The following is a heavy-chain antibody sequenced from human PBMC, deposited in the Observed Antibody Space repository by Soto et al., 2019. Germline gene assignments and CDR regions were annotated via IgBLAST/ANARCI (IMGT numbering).Heavy chain of an antibody. V-gene: IGHV3-21*01. CDR1: GFTFSSYS. CDR3: ARDGGGNNMITFGGVIVTDRAFDY. D-gene: IGHD3-16*02. CDR2: ISSSSSYI. J-gene: IGHJ4*02. Sequence: EVQLVESGGGLVKPGGSLRLSCAASGFTFSSYSMNWVRQAPGKGLEWVSSISSSSSYIYYADSVKGRFTISRDNAKNSLYLQMNSLRAEDTAVYYCARDGGGNNMITFGGVIVTDRAFDYWGQGTLVTVSS.